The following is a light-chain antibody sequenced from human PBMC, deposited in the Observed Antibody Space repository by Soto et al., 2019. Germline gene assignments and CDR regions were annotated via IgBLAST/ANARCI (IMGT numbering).Light chain of an antibody. CDR1: QSVGSN. J-gene: IGKJ1*01. CDR2: GAS. V-gene: IGKV3-15*01. Sequence: EIVLTQSPATLSLSPGERATLSCRASQSVGSNLAWYQQRPGQAPRLLIYGASTRATGIPARFSGSGSGTGFTLTISSLQSEDLAVYYCQEYNNWPPWTFGQGTKVDIK. CDR3: QEYNNWPPWT.